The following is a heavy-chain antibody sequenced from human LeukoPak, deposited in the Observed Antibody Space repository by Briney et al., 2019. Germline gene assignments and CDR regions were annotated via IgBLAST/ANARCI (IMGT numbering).Heavy chain of an antibody. CDR1: GGTFSSYA. CDR2: IIPIFGTA. D-gene: IGHD3-22*01. CDR3: ARVTHDSSSYYYWFDP. V-gene: IGHV1-69*05. Sequence: SVKVSCKASGGTFSSYAISWVRQAPGQGLEWMGGIIPIFGTANYAQKFQGRVTITKDESTSTAYMELSSQRSEDTAVYYCARVTHDSSSYYYWFDPWGQGTLVTVSS. J-gene: IGHJ5*02.